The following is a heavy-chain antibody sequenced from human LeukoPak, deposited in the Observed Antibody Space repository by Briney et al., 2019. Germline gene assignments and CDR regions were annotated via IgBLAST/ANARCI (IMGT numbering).Heavy chain of an antibody. J-gene: IGHJ3*02. D-gene: IGHD3-3*01. CDR2: ISGSGGST. V-gene: IGHV3-23*01. CDR1: GFTFSSYA. CDR3: AIDFWSGYFVNAGGRDAFDI. Sequence: PGGSLRLSCAASGFTFSSYAMSWVRQAPGKGLEWVSAISGSGGSTYYADSVKGRFTISRDNSKNTLYLQMNSLRAEDTAVYYCAIDFWSGYFVNAGGRDAFDIWGQGTMVTVSS.